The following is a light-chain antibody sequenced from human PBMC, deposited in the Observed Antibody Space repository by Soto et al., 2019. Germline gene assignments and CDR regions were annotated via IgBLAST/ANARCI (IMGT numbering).Light chain of an antibody. V-gene: IGLV2-14*01. J-gene: IGLJ3*02. CDR3: CSYTRSYTWV. Sequence: QSVLTQPASVSGSPRQSITISCTGTSSDVGDSDFVSWYQQRPGNAPKLMIYKVSNRPSGVSNRFSGSKSGNTASLTISGLQAEDEADYYCCSYTRSYTWVFGGGTKLTVL. CDR1: SSDVGDSDF. CDR2: KVS.